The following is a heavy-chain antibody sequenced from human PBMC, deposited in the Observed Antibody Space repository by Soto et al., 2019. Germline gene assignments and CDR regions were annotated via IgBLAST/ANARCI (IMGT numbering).Heavy chain of an antibody. V-gene: IGHV2-5*02. CDR1: GFSLSTSGVG. CDR3: AHRLAATGLFDY. D-gene: IGHD6-13*01. Sequence: QITLKESGPTLVKPTQTLTLTCTFSGFSLSTSGVGVGWIRQPPGKALEWLALIYWDDDKRYSPSLKSSLTITKDTSKTQVVLTMTNMDPVDTATYYCAHRLAATGLFDYWGQGTLVTVSS. CDR2: IYWDDDK. J-gene: IGHJ4*02.